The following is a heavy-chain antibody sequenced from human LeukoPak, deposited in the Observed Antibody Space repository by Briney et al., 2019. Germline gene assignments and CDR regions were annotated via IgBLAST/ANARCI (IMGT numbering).Heavy chain of an antibody. Sequence: PSETLSLTCTVSGGSISSYYWSWIRQPPGKGLEWIGYIYYSGSTNYNPSLKSRVTISVDTSKNQFSLKLSSVTAADTAVYYCARILQEGWFGELLYWFDPWGQGTLVTVSS. D-gene: IGHD3-10*01. J-gene: IGHJ5*02. CDR2: IYYSGST. CDR3: ARILQEGWFGELLYWFDP. CDR1: GGSISSYY. V-gene: IGHV4-59*01.